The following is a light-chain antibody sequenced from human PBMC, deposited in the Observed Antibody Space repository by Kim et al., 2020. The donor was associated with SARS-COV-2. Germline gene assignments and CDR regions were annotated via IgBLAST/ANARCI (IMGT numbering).Light chain of an antibody. J-gene: IGKJ4*01. V-gene: IGKV3-20*01. CDR1: QSVSSSY. CDR2: AAS. Sequence: EIVLTQSPGTLSLSPGERDTLACSATQSVSSSYLAWYQQKPGQAPRLLIYAASRRATGIPDRFSGSGSETDFTLTISRLEPEDFAVYYCQHYHTSPLTYGGGTKVEIK. CDR3: QHYHTSPLT.